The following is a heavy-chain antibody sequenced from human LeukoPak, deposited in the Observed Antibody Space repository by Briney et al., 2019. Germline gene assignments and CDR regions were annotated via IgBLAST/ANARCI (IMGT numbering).Heavy chain of an antibody. CDR1: GFAFSNYA. D-gene: IGHD6-19*01. V-gene: IGHV3-23*01. CDR2: ISSGAGTT. J-gene: IGHJ5*02. CDR3: AKDLEQSYSGWSASYDA. Sequence: PGGSLRLSCVASGFAFSNYAMSWVRQLPGKRLEWVSAISSGAGTTGYAESVRGRFTISRVNSRSTMYLQMNSLRGEDTAVYYCAKDLEQSYSGWSASYDAWGQGTLVTVSS.